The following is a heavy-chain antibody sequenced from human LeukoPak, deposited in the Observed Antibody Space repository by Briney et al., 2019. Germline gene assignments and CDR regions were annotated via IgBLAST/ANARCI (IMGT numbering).Heavy chain of an antibody. CDR3: AKQLGYCSDGSCYFPY. D-gene: IGHD2-15*01. CDR2: TSNNGGYT. CDR1: GFTFSSSA. V-gene: IGHV3-23*01. J-gene: IGHJ4*02. Sequence: GGSLRLSCAASGFTFSSSAMSWVRQAPGKGLEWVSATSNNGGYTYYADSVQGRFTISRDNSKSTLCLQMNSLRAEDTAVYYCAKQLGYCSDGSCYFPYWGQGTLVTVSS.